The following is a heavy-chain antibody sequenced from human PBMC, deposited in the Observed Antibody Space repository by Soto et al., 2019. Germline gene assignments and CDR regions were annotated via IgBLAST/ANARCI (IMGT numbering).Heavy chain of an antibody. J-gene: IGHJ4*02. V-gene: IGHV3-30*03. CDR1: GFTFSSYG. Sequence: GGSLRLSCAASGFTFSSYGMHWVRQAPGKGLEWVAVISYDGSNKYYADSVKGRFTISRDNSKNTLYLQMNSLRAEDTAVYYCARDGRRSSVYYLLDYWGQGTLVTVSS. CDR2: ISYDGSNK. D-gene: IGHD3-22*01. CDR3: ARDGRRSSVYYLLDY.